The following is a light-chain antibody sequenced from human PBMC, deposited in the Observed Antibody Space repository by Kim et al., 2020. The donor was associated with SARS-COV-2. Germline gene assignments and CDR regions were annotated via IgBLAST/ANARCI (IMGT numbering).Light chain of an antibody. Sequence: KPVTSTGTRGSGNSAGNHVRWYQQRPGSAPTTVIYEHDQRPAGVPDRFSGSIDSSSNSASLTISGLKTEDEADYYCQSYDSSSHVVVGGGTQLTVL. J-gene: IGLJ2*01. V-gene: IGLV6-57*03. CDR1: SGNSAGNH. CDR2: EHD. CDR3: QSYDSSSHVV.